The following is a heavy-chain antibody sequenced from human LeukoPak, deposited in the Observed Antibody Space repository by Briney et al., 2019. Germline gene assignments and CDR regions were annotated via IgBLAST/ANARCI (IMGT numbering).Heavy chain of an antibody. CDR1: GGSFSGYY. Sequence: PSETLSLTCAVYGGSFSGYYWSWIRQPPGKGLEWIGGINHSGSTNYNPSLKSRVTISVDTSKNQFSLKLSSVTAADTAVYYCARGGNYDILTGLHWFDPWGQGSLVTVSS. D-gene: IGHD3-9*01. J-gene: IGHJ5*02. CDR3: ARGGNYDILTGLHWFDP. V-gene: IGHV4-34*01. CDR2: INHSGST.